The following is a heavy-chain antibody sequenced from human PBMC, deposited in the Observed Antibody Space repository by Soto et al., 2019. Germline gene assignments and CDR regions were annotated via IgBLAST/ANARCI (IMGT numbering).Heavy chain of an antibody. Sequence: GESLKISCAASGFTFSSYSMNWVRQAPGKGLEWVSSISSSSSYIYYADSVEGRFTISRDNAKNSLYLQMNSLRAEDTAVYYCAINTIVVVPAAIFPPWGQGTTVTVSS. CDR3: AINTIVVVPAAIFPP. J-gene: IGHJ6*02. CDR2: ISSSSSYI. CDR1: GFTFSSYS. V-gene: IGHV3-21*01. D-gene: IGHD2-2*01.